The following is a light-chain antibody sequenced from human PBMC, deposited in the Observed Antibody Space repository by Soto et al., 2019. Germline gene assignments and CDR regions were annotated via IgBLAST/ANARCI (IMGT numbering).Light chain of an antibody. J-gene: IGKJ1*01. CDR3: QQYGSGRTWT. CDR2: GAS. V-gene: IGKV3-20*01. Sequence: EIVLTQSPGPLSLSPGERATLSCRASQSVSSSFLAWYQQKPGQAPRLLIYGASSRATGIPDRFSGSGSGTDFTLTISSLEPQDFAVYYCQQYGSGRTWTFGQGTKVEIK. CDR1: QSVSSSF.